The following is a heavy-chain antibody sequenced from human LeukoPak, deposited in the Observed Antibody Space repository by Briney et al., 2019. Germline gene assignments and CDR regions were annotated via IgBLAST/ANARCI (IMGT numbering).Heavy chain of an antibody. CDR2: IDPNNGET. D-gene: IGHD2-15*01. Sequence: ASLKVSCEGSGYMFDVFYMHWVRQRPRQGLEWMGWIDPNNGETVYAQEFQGRVTMTRDTSIATAYMELTSLTFGDSAVYYCVTSGGLPSNILSVWGQGTKVTVSS. V-gene: IGHV1-2*02. CDR3: VTSGGLPSNILSV. CDR1: GYMFDVFY. J-gene: IGHJ3*01.